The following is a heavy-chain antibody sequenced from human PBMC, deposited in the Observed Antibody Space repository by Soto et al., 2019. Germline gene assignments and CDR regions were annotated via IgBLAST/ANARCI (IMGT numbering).Heavy chain of an antibody. V-gene: IGHV4-59*01. CDR1: GGSISSYY. CDR2: IYYSGST. Sequence: SETLSLTXTVSGGSISSYYWSWIRQPPGKGLEWIGYIYYSGSTNYNPSLKSRVTISVDTSKNQFSLKLSSVTAADTAVYYCARVGGYCSSTSCYRYYYYYYMDVWGKGTTVTVSS. CDR3: ARVGGYCSSTSCYRYYYYYYMDV. J-gene: IGHJ6*03. D-gene: IGHD2-2*01.